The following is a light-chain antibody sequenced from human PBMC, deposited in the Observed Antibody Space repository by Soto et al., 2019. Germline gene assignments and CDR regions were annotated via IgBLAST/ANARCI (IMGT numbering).Light chain of an antibody. CDR3: QQYGSSPPYP. CDR2: GAS. Sequence: ESVLTQSPGTLSLSPGERATLSCRASQSVSSSYLAWYQQKPGQAPRLLIYGASSRATGIPDRFSGSGSGTDFTLTLSRLEPEDFAVYYCQQYGSSPPYPFGQGTKREIK. V-gene: IGKV3-20*01. CDR1: QSVSSSY. J-gene: IGKJ2*01.